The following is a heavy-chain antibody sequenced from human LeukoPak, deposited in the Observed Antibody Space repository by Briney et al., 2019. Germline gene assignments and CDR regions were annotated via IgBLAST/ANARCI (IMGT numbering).Heavy chain of an antibody. V-gene: IGHV4-39*01. Sequence: SETLSLTCTVSGGSISSSSYYWGWIRQPPGKGLEWIGSIYYSGSTYYNPSLKSRVTISVDTSKNQFSLKLSSVTAADTAVYYCARGQLRYCSSTSCPRGAFDIWGQGTMVTVSS. CDR3: ARGQLRYCSSTSCPRGAFDI. CDR1: GGSISSSSYY. J-gene: IGHJ3*02. CDR2: IYYSGST. D-gene: IGHD2-2*01.